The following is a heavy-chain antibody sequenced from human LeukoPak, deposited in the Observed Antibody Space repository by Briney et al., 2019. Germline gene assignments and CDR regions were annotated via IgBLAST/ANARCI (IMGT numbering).Heavy chain of an antibody. J-gene: IGHJ4*02. D-gene: IGHD6-19*01. Sequence: ASVKVSCKASGGTFSSYAISWARQAPGQGLEWMGWISAYNGNTNYAQKLQGRVTMTTDTSTSTAYMELRSLRSDDTAVYYCARELGTAVAGRGDYWGQGTLVTVSS. CDR2: ISAYNGNT. CDR1: GGTFSSYA. V-gene: IGHV1-18*01. CDR3: ARELGTAVAGRGDY.